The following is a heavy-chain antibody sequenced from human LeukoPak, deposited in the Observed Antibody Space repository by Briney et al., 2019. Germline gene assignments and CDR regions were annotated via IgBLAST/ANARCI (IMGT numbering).Heavy chain of an antibody. CDR3: ARDPSIAAAGIMRGWSQQTYYMDV. J-gene: IGHJ6*03. CDR2: INPNSGGT. D-gene: IGHD6-13*01. CDR1: GYTFTGYY. Sequence: PLASVKVSCKASGYTFTGYYMHWVRQAPGQGLEWMGWINPNSGGTKYAQKSQGRVTMTRDTSISTAYMELSRLRSDDTAVYYCARDPSIAAAGIMRGWSQQTYYMDVWGKGTTVTVSS. V-gene: IGHV1-2*02.